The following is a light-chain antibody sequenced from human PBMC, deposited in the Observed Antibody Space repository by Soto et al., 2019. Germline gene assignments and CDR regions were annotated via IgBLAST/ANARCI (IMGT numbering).Light chain of an antibody. Sequence: VMTKSPATLSVSPGERATLSCRASQSARSSLGWYQQKPGQPPSLLIYDVSIRAPGIPARFNGSGSGTEFTLTISSLQSEDFAVYYCQQYNNWPPTFGQGTRLEIK. CDR3: QQYNNWPPT. J-gene: IGKJ5*01. CDR2: DVS. CDR1: QSARSS. V-gene: IGKV3-15*01.